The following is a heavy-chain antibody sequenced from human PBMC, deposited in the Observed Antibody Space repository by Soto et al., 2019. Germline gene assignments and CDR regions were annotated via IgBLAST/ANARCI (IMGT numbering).Heavy chain of an antibody. V-gene: IGHV3-53*04. CDR1: GFTVSSNY. CDR3: ASGIPYYYYMDV. Sequence: EVQLVESGGGLVQPGGSLRLSCAASGFTVSSNYMSWVRQAPGKGLEWVSVIYSGGSTYYADSVKGQFTISRHNSKNTLYLQMNSLRAEDTAVYYCASGIPYYYYMDVWGKGTTVTVSS. J-gene: IGHJ6*03. CDR2: IYSGGST.